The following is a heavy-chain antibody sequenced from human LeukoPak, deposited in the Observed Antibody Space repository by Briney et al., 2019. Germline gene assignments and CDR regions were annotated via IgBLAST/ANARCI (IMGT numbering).Heavy chain of an antibody. D-gene: IGHD3-22*01. CDR1: GGSFSGYY. V-gene: IGHV4-34*01. CDR3: ARGWADYYDSSGYYEPRNY. CDR2: INHSGST. J-gene: IGHJ4*02. Sequence: PSETLSLTCAVYGGSFSGYYWSWIRQPPGKGLEWIGEINHSGSTNYNPSLKSRVTISVDTSKNQFSLKLSSVTAADTAVYYCARGWADYYDSSGYYEPRNYWGQGTLVPVSS.